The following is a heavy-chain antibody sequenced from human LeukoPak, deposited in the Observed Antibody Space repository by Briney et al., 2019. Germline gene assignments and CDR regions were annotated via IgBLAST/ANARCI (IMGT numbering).Heavy chain of an antibody. CDR3: ARKTGGSLDI. CDR2: INSSSSTI. J-gene: IGHJ3*02. CDR1: GFTFSSYS. Sequence: GGSLRLSCAASGFTFSSYSMNWVRQAPGKGLEWVSYINSSSSTIYYADSVRGRFTISRDNAKNSLYLQMNSLRGEDTAVYYCARKTGGSLDIWGQGTMVTVSS. D-gene: IGHD7-27*01. V-gene: IGHV3-48*01.